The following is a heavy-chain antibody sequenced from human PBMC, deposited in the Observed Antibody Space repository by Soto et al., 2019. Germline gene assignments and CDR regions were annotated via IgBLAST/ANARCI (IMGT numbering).Heavy chain of an antibody. Sequence: GASVKVSCKTSGYFFTSHYIHWVRLAPGRGLEWMVRINPNNGDTNSPQKFQGRVTMTSDTSISTAYMEMSGLRSDDTALYYCAREVTYGGGSFSLGLWGQGTLVTVSS. V-gene: IGHV1-2*06. CDR1: GYFFTSHY. CDR3: AREVTYGGGSFSLGL. D-gene: IGHD3-10*01. CDR2: INPNNGDT. J-gene: IGHJ4*02.